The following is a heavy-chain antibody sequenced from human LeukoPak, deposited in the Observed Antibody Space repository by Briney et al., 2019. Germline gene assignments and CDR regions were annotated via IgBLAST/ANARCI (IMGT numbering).Heavy chain of an antibody. CDR3: ARSFWSGYYLLDP. J-gene: IGHJ5*02. CDR1: GGSISSYY. V-gene: IGHV4-59*01. Sequence: PSATLSLTCTVSGGSISSYYWSWIRQPPGKGLEWIGYIYYSGSTNYNPSLKSRVTISVDTSKNQSSLKLSSVTAADTAVYYCARSFWSGYYLLDPWGQGTLVTVSS. D-gene: IGHD3-3*01. CDR2: IYYSGST.